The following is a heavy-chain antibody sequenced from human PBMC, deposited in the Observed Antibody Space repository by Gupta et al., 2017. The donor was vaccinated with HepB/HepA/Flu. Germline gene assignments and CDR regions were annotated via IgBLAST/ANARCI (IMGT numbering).Heavy chain of an antibody. Sequence: QVQLQQWGAGLFKPSETLSLTCAVSGGSFSDYYWSWIGPPPGKGREGITEVSHTGTNIDHPALQSRAIISVETTNTQFSLRLKSVTAADTAVYYCAGSGGWYAVRGGGQKTMVSVSS. V-gene: IGHV4-34*04. J-gene: IGHJ3*01. CDR2: VSHTGTN. CDR3: AGSGGWYAVRG. D-gene: IGHD6-19*01. CDR1: GGSFSDYY.